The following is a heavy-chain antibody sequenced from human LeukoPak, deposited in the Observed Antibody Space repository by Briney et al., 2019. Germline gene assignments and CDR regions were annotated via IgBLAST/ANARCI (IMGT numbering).Heavy chain of an antibody. D-gene: IGHD6-13*01. J-gene: IGHJ6*03. Sequence: SGGSLRLSCAASGFAFSSYEMNWVRQAPGKGLEWVSYISSSGSTIYYADSVKGRFTISRDNSKNSLYLQMNSLRAEDTALYYCAKGHGYSSSWYVYYMDVWGKGTTVTVSS. CDR1: GFAFSSYE. V-gene: IGHV3-48*03. CDR2: ISSSGSTI. CDR3: AKGHGYSSSWYVYYMDV.